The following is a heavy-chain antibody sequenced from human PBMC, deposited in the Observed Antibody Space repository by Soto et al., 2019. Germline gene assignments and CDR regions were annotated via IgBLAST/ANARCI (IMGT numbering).Heavy chain of an antibody. CDR2: IYPGDSDT. V-gene: IGHV5-51*01. J-gene: IGHJ6*02. CDR3: ARTSAAGKYYYGMDV. D-gene: IGHD6-13*01. Sequence: GESLKISCKGSGYSFTSYWIGWVRQMPGKGLEWMGIIYPGDSDTRYSPSFQGQVTISADKSISTAYLQWSSLKASDTAMYYCARTSAAGKYYYGMDVWAQGTTVPVSS. CDR1: GYSFTSYW.